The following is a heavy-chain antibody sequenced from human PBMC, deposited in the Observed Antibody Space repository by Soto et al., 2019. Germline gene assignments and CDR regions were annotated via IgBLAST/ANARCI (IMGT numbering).Heavy chain of an antibody. D-gene: IGHD5-18*01. V-gene: IGHV4-34*01. J-gene: IGHJ4*02. CDR1: GGSFSGYY. CDR3: ARRGYSYGYPRE. Sequence: SETLSLTCAVYGGSFSGYYWSWIRQPPGKGLEWIGEINHSGSTNYNPSLKSRVTISVDTSKNQFSLKLSSVTAADTAVYYCARRGYSYGYPREWGQGTLVTVSS. CDR2: INHSGST.